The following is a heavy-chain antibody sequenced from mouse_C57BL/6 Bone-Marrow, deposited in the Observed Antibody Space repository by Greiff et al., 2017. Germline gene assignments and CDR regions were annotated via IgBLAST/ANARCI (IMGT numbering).Heavy chain of an antibody. D-gene: IGHD1-1*01. Sequence: EVQVVESGGGLVQPKGSLKLSCAASGFTFNTYAMPWVRQAPGKGLEWVARIRSKSSNYATYYADSVQDSFPISRDDSHIILYLQKNNLKSEETAMYYCWRFGRVEGAMDYWGQGTSVTVSS. J-gene: IGHJ4*01. CDR2: IRSKSSNYAT. CDR3: WRFGRVEGAMDY. CDR1: GFTFNTYA. V-gene: IGHV10-3*01.